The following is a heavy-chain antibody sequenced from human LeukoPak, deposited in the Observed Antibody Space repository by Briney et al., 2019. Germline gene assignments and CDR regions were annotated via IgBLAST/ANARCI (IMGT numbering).Heavy chain of an antibody. Sequence: RPSETLSLTCAVYGGSFSGYYWSWIRQPPGKGLEWIGEINHSGSTNYNPSLKSRVTISVDTSKNQFSLQLNSVTPEDTAVYYCAREAVAGLFDYWGQGTLVTVSS. CDR3: AREAVAGLFDY. D-gene: IGHD6-19*01. CDR1: GGSFSGYY. CDR2: INHSGST. J-gene: IGHJ4*02. V-gene: IGHV4-34*01.